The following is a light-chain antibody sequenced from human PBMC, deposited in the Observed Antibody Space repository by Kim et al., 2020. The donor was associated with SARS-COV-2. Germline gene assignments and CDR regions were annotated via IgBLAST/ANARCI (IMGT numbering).Light chain of an antibody. CDR3: QVWDRSSDHVV. CDR2: YNT. Sequence: APGETARIMCGVNDIGSKSVHWYQERPGQAPLMVIYYNTDRPSGIPERVSGSFSGNTATLTISRVEAGDEADYYCQVWDRSSDHVVFGGGTQLTVL. CDR1: DIGSKS. J-gene: IGLJ2*01. V-gene: IGLV3-21*04.